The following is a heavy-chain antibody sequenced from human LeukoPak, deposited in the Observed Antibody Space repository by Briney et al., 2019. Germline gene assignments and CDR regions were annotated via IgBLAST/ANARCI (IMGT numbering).Heavy chain of an antibody. CDR3: AGDKWEPRYAFDI. Sequence: SGTLSLTCAVSGGSISSGNWWSWIRQPPGKGLEWTGEIYHSGSTNYNPSLKSRVTISVDKSKTQFSLKLSSVTAADTAVYYCAGDKWEPRYAFDIWGQGTMVTVSS. J-gene: IGHJ3*02. V-gene: IGHV4-4*02. CDR2: IYHSGST. CDR1: GGSISSGNW. D-gene: IGHD1-26*01.